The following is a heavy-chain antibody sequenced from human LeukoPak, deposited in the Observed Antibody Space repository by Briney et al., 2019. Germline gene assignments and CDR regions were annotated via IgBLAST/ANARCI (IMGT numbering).Heavy chain of an antibody. CDR2: ISETGLTT. D-gene: IGHD3-3*01. CDR3: ATGQFGVLIIGYYYYYLDV. Sequence: GGSLRLPCAAWGFTFRKFVMSWVRQAPGKGVEWVSNISETGLTTYYADSVKGRFTISRDNSENTLYLQMNSLRAEDTAVYYCATGQFGVLIIGYYYYYLDVWGKGTTVTVSS. V-gene: IGHV3-23*01. CDR1: GFTFRKFV. J-gene: IGHJ6*03.